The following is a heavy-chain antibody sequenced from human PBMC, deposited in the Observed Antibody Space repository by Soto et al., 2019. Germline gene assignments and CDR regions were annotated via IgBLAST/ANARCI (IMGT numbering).Heavy chain of an antibody. CDR2: IIPILGIA. D-gene: IGHD6-13*01. V-gene: IGHV1-69*02. J-gene: IGHJ3*02. CDR3: AIAASDDAFDI. Sequence: GASVKVSCKASGGTFSSYTISWVRQAPGQGLEWMGRIIPILGIANYAQKFQGRATITADKSTSTAYMELSSLRSEDTAVYYCAIAASDDAFDIWGQGTMVTVSS. CDR1: GGTFSSYT.